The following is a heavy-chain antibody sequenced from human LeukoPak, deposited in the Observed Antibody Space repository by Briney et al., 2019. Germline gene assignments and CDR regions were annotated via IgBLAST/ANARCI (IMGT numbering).Heavy chain of an antibody. D-gene: IGHD1-1*01. CDR1: GGSISSYY. J-gene: IGHJ2*01. Sequence: KPSETLSLTCTVSGGSISSYYWSWIRQPPGKGLEWIGYIYYSGSTNYNPSLKSRVTISVDTSKNQFSLKLSSVTAADTAVYYCAREFNWVTFYWYFDLRGRGTLVTVSS. CDR3: AREFNWVTFYWYFDL. V-gene: IGHV4-59*01. CDR2: IYYSGST.